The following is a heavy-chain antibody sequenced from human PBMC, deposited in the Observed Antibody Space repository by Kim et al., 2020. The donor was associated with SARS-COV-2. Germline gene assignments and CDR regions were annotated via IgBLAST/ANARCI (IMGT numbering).Heavy chain of an antibody. CDR3: ARTTYYDILTGYYYYFDY. J-gene: IGHJ4*02. V-gene: IGHV4-59*01. D-gene: IGHD3-9*01. Sequence: KSRVTISVDTSKNQFSLKLSSVTAADTAVYYCARTTYYDILTGYYYYFDYWGQGTLVTVSS.